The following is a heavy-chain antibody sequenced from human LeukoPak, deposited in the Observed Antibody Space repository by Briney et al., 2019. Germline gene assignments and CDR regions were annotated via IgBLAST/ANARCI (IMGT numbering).Heavy chain of an antibody. V-gene: IGHV3-7*01. D-gene: IGHD6-13*01. Sequence: GGSLRLSCAASGFTFSSYWMSWVRQAPGKGREWVANIKQDGSEKYYVDSVKGRFTISRDNAKNSLYLQMNSLRAEHTAVYYCAIIPDSAAYDYWGQGTLVTVSS. J-gene: IGHJ4*02. CDR1: GFTFSSYW. CDR2: IKQDGSEK. CDR3: AIIPDSAAYDY.